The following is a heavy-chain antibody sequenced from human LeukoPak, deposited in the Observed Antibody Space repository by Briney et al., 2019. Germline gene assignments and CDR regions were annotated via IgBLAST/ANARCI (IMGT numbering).Heavy chain of an antibody. CDR3: ARERYCSGGSCKHRPFDY. V-gene: IGHV3-48*01. D-gene: IGHD2-15*01. Sequence: GGSLRLSCAASGFTFSSYSMNWIRQAPGKGLEWVSYISSSSSTIYYADSVKGQFTISRDNAKNSLYLQMNSLRAEDTAVYYCARERYCSGGSCKHRPFDYWGQGTLVTVSS. CDR1: GFTFSSYS. J-gene: IGHJ4*02. CDR2: ISSSSSTI.